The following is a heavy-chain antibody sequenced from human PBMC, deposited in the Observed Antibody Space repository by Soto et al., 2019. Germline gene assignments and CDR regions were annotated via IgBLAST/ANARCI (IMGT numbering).Heavy chain of an antibody. CDR1: GYSFNTYW. Sequence: GESLKISCEASGYSFNTYWIAWLRQIPVKGVEWLGIIYPADSDTRCSPSFQVEVTISADKYINTAYLQCSSLNASDTAMYYCACQFLEHTGGGNYYYGLDVCSQVTTGSLSS. J-gene: IGHJ6*01. D-gene: IGHD2-8*02. CDR3: ACQFLEHTGGGNYYYGLDV. CDR2: IYPADSDT. V-gene: IGHV5-51*01.